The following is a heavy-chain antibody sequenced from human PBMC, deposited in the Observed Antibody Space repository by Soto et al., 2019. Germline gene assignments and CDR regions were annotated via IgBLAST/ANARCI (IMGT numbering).Heavy chain of an antibody. D-gene: IGHD6-13*01. V-gene: IGHV3-9*01. J-gene: IGHJ4*02. CDR2: ISWNSGSI. CDR3: AQDMDEQQRIFDY. Sequence: DVQLVESGGGLVQPGRSLRLSCAASGFTFDDYAMHWVRQAPGKGLEWVSGISWNSGSIGYADSVKGRFTISRDNAKNSLYLQINSLRAEDTALYYCAQDMDEQQRIFDYWGQGTLITVSS. CDR1: GFTFDDYA.